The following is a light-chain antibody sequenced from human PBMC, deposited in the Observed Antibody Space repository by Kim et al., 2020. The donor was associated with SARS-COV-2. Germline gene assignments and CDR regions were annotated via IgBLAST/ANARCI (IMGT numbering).Light chain of an antibody. CDR2: FGS. J-gene: IGKJ2*01. CDR3: KQDIRAPLS. V-gene: IGKV2-28*01. CDR1: QSLQYSNGDNL. Sequence: IVMTQSPLSLTVTPGEPASISCRSAQSLQYSNGDNLLDWYVLKPGQSPQPLIFFGSNRASGVPARFSGSASGTDFILKISSVEPEDVGVYYCKQDIRAPLSFGQGTKLEI.